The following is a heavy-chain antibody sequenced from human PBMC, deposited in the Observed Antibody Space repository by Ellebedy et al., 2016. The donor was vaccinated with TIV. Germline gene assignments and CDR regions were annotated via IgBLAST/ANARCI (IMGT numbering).Heavy chain of an antibody. J-gene: IGHJ4*02. D-gene: IGHD2-15*01. Sequence: PGGSLRLSCAASGFTFSNYAMNWVRQAPGKGLEWVSAISGSGDSTHYADSVKGRFTISRDNSKNTLYLQMTSLRAEDRAVYFCAKDGGNRWSNFDHWGQGTLVTVAS. CDR3: AKDGGNRWSNFDH. V-gene: IGHV3-23*01. CDR1: GFTFSNYA. CDR2: ISGSGDST.